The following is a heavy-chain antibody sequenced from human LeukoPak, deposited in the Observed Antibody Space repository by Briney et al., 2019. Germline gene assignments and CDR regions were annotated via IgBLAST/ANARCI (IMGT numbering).Heavy chain of an antibody. CDR3: ARPGRRSSSWYYFDY. J-gene: IGHJ4*02. CDR1: GFTFSSYW. V-gene: IGHV3-7*01. CDR2: IKQDGSEK. Sequence: GGSLRLSCAASGFTFSSYWMSWVRQAPGKGQEWVANIKQDGSEKYYVDSVKGRFTISRDNAKNSLYLQMNSLRAEDTAVYYCARPGRRSSSWYYFDYWGQGTLVTVSS. D-gene: IGHD6-13*01.